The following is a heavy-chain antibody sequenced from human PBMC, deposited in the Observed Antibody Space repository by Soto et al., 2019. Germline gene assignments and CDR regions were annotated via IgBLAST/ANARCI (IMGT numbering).Heavy chain of an antibody. Sequence: PGGSLRLSCAASGFTFSSYAMSWVRQVPGKGLEWVSAISGSGGSTYYADSVKGRFTISRDNSKNTLYLQMNSLRAEDTAVYYCAKDKKYSSGWNFDYWGQGTLVTVSS. CDR3: AKDKKYSSGWNFDY. J-gene: IGHJ4*02. CDR1: GFTFSSYA. D-gene: IGHD6-19*01. CDR2: ISGSGGST. V-gene: IGHV3-23*01.